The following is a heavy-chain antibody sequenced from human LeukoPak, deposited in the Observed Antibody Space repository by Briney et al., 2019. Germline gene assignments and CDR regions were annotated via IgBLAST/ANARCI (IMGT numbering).Heavy chain of an antibody. D-gene: IGHD3-22*01. CDR2: IYPGDSDT. CDR3: ARHFETYYYDSSGYFARD. CDR1: GYSFTSYW. V-gene: IGHV5-51*01. Sequence: NHGESLKISCKGSGYSFTSYWIGWVRQMPGKGLEWMGIIYPGDSDTRYSPSFQGQVTISADKSISTAYLQWSSLKASDTAMYYCARHFETYYYDSSGYFARDWGQGTPVTVSS. J-gene: IGHJ4*02.